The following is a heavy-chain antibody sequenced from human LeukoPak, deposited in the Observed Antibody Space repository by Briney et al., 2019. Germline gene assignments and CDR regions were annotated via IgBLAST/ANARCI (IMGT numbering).Heavy chain of an antibody. Sequence: PSETLSLTCTVSAGSISSSSHHWGWIRQSPGKGLEWIGSIYSGRTTYYNPSLNSRVTISVVTSKNQFSLQLSSVTAADTAVYYCVIHDGRGGSTMGAFDSWGQGSLVTVSS. CDR1: AGSISSSSHH. CDR3: VIHDGRGGSTMGAFDS. J-gene: IGHJ5*01. D-gene: IGHD3-3*01. V-gene: IGHV4-39*01. CDR2: IYSGRTT.